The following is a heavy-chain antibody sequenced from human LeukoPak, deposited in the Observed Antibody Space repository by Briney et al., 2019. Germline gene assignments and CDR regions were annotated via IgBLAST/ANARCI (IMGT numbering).Heavy chain of an antibody. CDR3: ARQGDYYYGSGSYYNPVYYYYYMDV. J-gene: IGHJ6*03. CDR1: GYSFTSSW. D-gene: IGHD3-10*01. V-gene: IGHV5-51*01. CDR2: IYPGDSDT. Sequence: GEPRNSSFKASGYSFTSSWSGWVRQLPGKGLEWMGIIYPGDSDTRYSPSFQGQATISADTSISTAYLQWSSLKASDTAMYYCARQGDYYYGSGSYYNPVYYYYYMDVWGKGTTVTASS.